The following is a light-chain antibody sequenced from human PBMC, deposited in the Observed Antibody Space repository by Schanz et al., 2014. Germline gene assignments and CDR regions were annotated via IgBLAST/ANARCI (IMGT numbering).Light chain of an antibody. CDR3: SSYTSTSTLGV. V-gene: IGLV2-14*03. CDR2: DVS. J-gene: IGLJ2*01. CDR1: SSDVGGYNY. Sequence: QSALTQPASVSGSPGQSITISCTGTSSDVGGYNYVSWYQHHPGKAPKLMIYDVSNRPSRVSDRFSGSRSGNTASLTISGLQAEDEADYYCSSYTSTSTLGVFGGGTKLTVL.